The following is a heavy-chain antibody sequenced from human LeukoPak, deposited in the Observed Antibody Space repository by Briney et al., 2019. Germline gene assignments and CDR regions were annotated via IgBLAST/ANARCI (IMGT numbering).Heavy chain of an antibody. Sequence: SETLSLTCTVSGGSISSYYWSWIRQPPGKGLEWIGYIYTSGNTNYNPSLKSRVTISVDTSKNQFSLKPSSVTAADTAVYFCARHGVGEGAFDIWGQGTMVTVSS. D-gene: IGHD3-10*01. CDR1: GGSISSYY. J-gene: IGHJ3*02. CDR2: IYTSGNT. V-gene: IGHV4-4*09. CDR3: ARHGVGEGAFDI.